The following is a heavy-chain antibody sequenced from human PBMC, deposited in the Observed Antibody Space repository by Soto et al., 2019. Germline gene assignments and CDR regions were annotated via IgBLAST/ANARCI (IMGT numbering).Heavy chain of an antibody. V-gene: IGHV1-2*04. CDR2: INPNSCGT. D-gene: IGHD3-3*01. Sequence: ASVKVSCKASGYTFTGYYMHWARQAPGQGLEWMGWINPNSCGTNYAQKFQGWVTMTRDTSIRTAYMELSRLRSDDAAVYYCAKTVAKECEDYCKDVWGQVATVTVSS. J-gene: IGHJ6*01. CDR1: GYTFTGYY. CDR3: AKTVAKECEDYCKDV.